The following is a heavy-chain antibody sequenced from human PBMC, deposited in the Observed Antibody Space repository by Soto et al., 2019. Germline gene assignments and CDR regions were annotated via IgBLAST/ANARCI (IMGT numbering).Heavy chain of an antibody. CDR3: AKGPCSNGMDV. Sequence: LMLSCGASVVKGRSLDMRGGRIAPDKGLEWVAVISYAGSNKYYADSVKGRFTISRDNSKNTRYLQMNSLRAEDTTLDYGAKGPCSNGMDVRGKGSTVTVNS. V-gene: IGHV3-30*18. CDR2: ISYAGSNK. J-gene: IGHJ6*04. CDR1: VVKGRSLD. D-gene: IGHD6-13*01.